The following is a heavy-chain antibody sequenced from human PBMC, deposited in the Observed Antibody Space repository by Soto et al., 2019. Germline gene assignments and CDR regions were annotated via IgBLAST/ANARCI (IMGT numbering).Heavy chain of an antibody. V-gene: IGHV1-18*01. CDR2: INTYNNNT. CDR3: ARDLSGNYFYY. Sequence: QVELVQSGAEVKKPGASVKVSCKASGYTFTTYGINWVRQAPGQGLAWMGWINTYNNNTNYAQKFQGRVTMTTDTSTNTAYMELRSLRSDDTAVYYCARDLSGNYFYYWGQGTLVTVSS. D-gene: IGHD1-26*01. CDR1: GYTFTTYG. J-gene: IGHJ4*02.